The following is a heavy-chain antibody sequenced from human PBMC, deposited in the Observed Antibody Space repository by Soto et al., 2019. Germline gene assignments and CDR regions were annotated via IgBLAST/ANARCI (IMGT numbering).Heavy chain of an antibody. J-gene: IGHJ4*02. Sequence: QVQLQESGPGLVKPSETLSLTCTVSGASISSYYLSWIRQPPGKGLEWIVYVYYSGSTNYNPSLKSRVTISVDTSKNQFSLKLSSVTDADTAMYYCARDTTPSLWGQGTLVTVSS. CDR3: ARDTTPSL. V-gene: IGHV4-59*01. D-gene: IGHD1-1*01. CDR2: VYYSGST. CDR1: GASISSYY.